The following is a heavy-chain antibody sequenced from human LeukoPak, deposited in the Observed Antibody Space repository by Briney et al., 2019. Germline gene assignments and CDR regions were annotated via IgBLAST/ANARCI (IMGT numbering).Heavy chain of an antibody. D-gene: IGHD2-15*01. CDR3: ARGYYCSGGSCYSPHFDY. J-gene: IGHJ4*02. CDR2: IYYSGST. CDR1: GASISSGY. V-gene: IGHV4-59*01. Sequence: SETLSLTCTVSGASISSGYWSWIRQPPGKGLEWVGYIYYSGSTNYNPSLKSRVTISVDTSKNQFSLKLSSVTAADTAVYYCARGYYCSGGSCYSPHFDYWGQGTLVTVSS.